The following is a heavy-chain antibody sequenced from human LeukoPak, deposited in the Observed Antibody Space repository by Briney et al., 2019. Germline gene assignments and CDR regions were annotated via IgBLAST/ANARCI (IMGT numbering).Heavy chain of an antibody. CDR3: AREVLYYYDSSGYYFDY. CDR2: IYYSGST. J-gene: IGHJ4*02. Sequence: SETLSLTCTVSGGSISSSSYYWGWIRQPPGKGLEWIGSIYYSGSTYYNPSLKSRVTISVDTSKNQFSLKLSSVTAADTAVYYCAREVLYYYDSSGYYFDYWGQGTLVTVSS. V-gene: IGHV4-39*07. D-gene: IGHD3-22*01. CDR1: GGSISSSSYY.